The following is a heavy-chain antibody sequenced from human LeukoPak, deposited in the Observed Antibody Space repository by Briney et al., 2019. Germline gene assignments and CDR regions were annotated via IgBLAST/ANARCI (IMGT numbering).Heavy chain of an antibody. J-gene: IGHJ6*03. Sequence: PGGSLRLSCAASGFTFSTYALHWVRQAPGKGLEWVAVISYDGSNKYYADSVKGRFTISRDNFKNTLYLQMNSLRAEDTAVYNCARVPLNYYYYMDVWGKGTTVTVSS. V-gene: IGHV3-30*04. CDR2: ISYDGSNK. CDR1: GFTFSTYA. CDR3: ARVPLNYYYYMDV.